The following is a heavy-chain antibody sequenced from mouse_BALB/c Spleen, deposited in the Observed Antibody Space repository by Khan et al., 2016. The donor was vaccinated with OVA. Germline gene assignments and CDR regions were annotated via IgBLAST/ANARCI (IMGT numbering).Heavy chain of an antibody. CDR2: ISYSGST. Sequence: VQLKESGPGLVKPSQSLSLTCTVTGYSITSDYAWNWIRQFPGNKLEWMGYISYSGSTSYNPSLKSRISITRDTSKNQFFLQLNSVTTEDTATCYCARGWDFDYWGQGTTLTVSS. V-gene: IGHV3-2*02. CDR3: ARGWDFDY. J-gene: IGHJ2*01. CDR1: GYSITSDYA.